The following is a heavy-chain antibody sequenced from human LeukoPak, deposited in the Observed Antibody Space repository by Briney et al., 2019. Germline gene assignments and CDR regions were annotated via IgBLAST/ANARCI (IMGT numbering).Heavy chain of an antibody. V-gene: IGHV1-24*01. CDR2: FDPEDGET. D-gene: IGHD6-13*01. J-gene: IGHJ6*02. CDR1: GYTLTELS. CDR3: ATVSAAAGTGYYYYGMDV. Sequence: ASVTVSCKVSGYTLTELSMHWVRQAPGKGLEWMGGFDPEDGETIYAQKFQGRVTMTEDTSTDTAYMELSSLRSEDTAVYYCATVSAAAGTGYYYYGMDVWGQGTTVTVSS.